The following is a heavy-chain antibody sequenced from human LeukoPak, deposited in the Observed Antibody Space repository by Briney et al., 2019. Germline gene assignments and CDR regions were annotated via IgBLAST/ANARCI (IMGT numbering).Heavy chain of an antibody. D-gene: IGHD1-14*01. Sequence: PGGSLRLSCAASGFKFDAYPMSWVRQAPGKGLEWVSSISDSGGSTHYAESVRGRFSLSRDNFEKTLHLQMNRLRAEDTAVYYCAKGKINHDGAFDIWGQGTRVTVSS. CDR1: GFKFDAYP. V-gene: IGHV3-23*01. CDR3: AKGKINHDGAFDI. CDR2: ISDSGGST. J-gene: IGHJ3*02.